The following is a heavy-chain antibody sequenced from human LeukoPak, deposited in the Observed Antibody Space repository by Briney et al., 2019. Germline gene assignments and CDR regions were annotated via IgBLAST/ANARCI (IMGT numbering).Heavy chain of an antibody. CDR1: RFTFNSYA. CDR2: IFGSGGAT. J-gene: IGHJ6*03. V-gene: IGHV3-23*01. CDR3: ARAPRARPYYYYYMDV. D-gene: IGHD3-10*01. Sequence: PGGSLRLSCAASRFTFNSYAMSWVRQAPGKGLEWVSGIFGSGGATYYADSVKGRFTIYRDNSKNTLYLQMNSLRAEDTAVYYCARAPRARPYYYYYMDVWGKGTTVTVSS.